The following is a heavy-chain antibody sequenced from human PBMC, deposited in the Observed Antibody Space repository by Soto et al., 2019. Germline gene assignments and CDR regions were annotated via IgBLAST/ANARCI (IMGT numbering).Heavy chain of an antibody. J-gene: IGHJ6*02. Sequence: SGPTLVNPTQTLTLTCTFSGFSPSTTGVGVGWIRQPPGKALEWLALIYWDDDKRYNPSLKSRLTITKDTSKNQVVLTMTNMDPVDTATYYCVQSRCGGDCLQSYSSHSYYGLDVWGQGT. D-gene: IGHD2-21*01. CDR2: IYWDDDK. CDR1: GFSPSTTGVG. V-gene: IGHV2-5*02. CDR3: VQSRCGGDCLQSYSSHSYYGLDV.